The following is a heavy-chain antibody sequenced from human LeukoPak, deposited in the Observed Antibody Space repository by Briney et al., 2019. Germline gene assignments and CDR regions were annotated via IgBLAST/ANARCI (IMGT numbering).Heavy chain of an antibody. CDR2: INPSGGST. CDR3: AKDGPYSSGWYEEGYFDY. CDR1: GYTFTSYY. J-gene: IGHJ4*02. Sequence: ASVKVSCKASGYTFTSYYMHWVRQAPGQGLEWMGIINPSGGSTSYAQKFQGRVTMTRDTSTSTVYMELSSLRSEDTAVYYCAKDGPYSSGWYEEGYFDYWGQGTLVTVSS. D-gene: IGHD6-19*01. V-gene: IGHV1-46*01.